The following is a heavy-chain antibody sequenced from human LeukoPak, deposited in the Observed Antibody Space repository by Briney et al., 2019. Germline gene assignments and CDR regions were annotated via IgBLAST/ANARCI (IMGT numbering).Heavy chain of an antibody. CDR3: ARARYYDSSAYDDAFDI. CDR2: ISAYNGNT. V-gene: IGHV1-18*01. J-gene: IGHJ3*02. D-gene: IGHD3-22*01. Sequence: ASVKVSCKASGYTFSRYGISWVRQAPGQGLEWMGWISAYNGNTNYPQKLQARVTMTTDTSTSIAYMELRSLRFDDTAVYYCARARYYDSSAYDDAFDIWGQGTVVTVSS. CDR1: GYTFSRYG.